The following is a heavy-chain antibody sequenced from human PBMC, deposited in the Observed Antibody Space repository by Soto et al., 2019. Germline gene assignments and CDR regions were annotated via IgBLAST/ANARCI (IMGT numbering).Heavy chain of an antibody. V-gene: IGHV4-39*01. Sequence: PSETLSLTCTVSGGSISSSSYYWVWIRHPPGKGLEWIGSIYYSGSTYYNPSLKSRVTISVDTSKNQFSLKLSSVTAADTAVYYCASSIVVVPAAIPYYYYGMDVWGQGTTVTVSS. D-gene: IGHD2-2*02. CDR1: GGSISSSSYY. CDR3: ASSIVVVPAAIPYYYYGMDV. J-gene: IGHJ6*02. CDR2: IYYSGST.